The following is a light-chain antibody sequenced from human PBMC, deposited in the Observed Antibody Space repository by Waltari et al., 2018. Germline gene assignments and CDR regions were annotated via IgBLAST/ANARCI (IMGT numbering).Light chain of an antibody. V-gene: IGKV3-15*01. Sequence: EIVLTQSPATLCVSPGERAPLSCRASQSINSSLARDQQKPGQAPSLLIYGASTRANGVPGRFSGSGSGTEFTLTITSLHSEDFAVYYCQQYNNWPPGTFGQGTKVEIK. J-gene: IGKJ1*01. CDR3: QQYNNWPPGT. CDR2: GAS. CDR1: QSINSS.